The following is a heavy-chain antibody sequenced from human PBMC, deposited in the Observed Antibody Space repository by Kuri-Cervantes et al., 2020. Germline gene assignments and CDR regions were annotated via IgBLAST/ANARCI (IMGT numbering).Heavy chain of an antibody. CDR2: VSWNGSRT. V-gene: IGHV3-19*01. CDR1: GFTFSNGG. J-gene: IGHJ4*02. CDR3: ARDPKAGLGWWWGGYFDY. D-gene: IGHD2-21*01. Sequence: GGSLRLSCAASGFTFSNGGMNWVRQAPGKGLEWVSGVSWNGSRTHYADSVKGRFIISRDNSRNTLYLQMNSLRAEDTAVYYCARDPKAGLGWWWGGYFDYWGQGTLVTVSS.